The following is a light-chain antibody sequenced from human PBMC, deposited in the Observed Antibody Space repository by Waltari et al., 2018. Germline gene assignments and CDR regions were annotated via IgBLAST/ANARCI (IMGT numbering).Light chain of an antibody. CDR1: QSVSSNY. CDR2: GAS. V-gene: IGKV3-20*01. Sequence: EIVLTQSPGTLSLSPGERATLSCRASQSVSSNYLAWYQQKPGQAPRLLISGASSRATGVPDRFNGSGSGTDFTLTISRLEPGDFAMYYCQQYGFSPEYTFGQGTKLEIK. CDR3: QQYGFSPEYT. J-gene: IGKJ2*01.